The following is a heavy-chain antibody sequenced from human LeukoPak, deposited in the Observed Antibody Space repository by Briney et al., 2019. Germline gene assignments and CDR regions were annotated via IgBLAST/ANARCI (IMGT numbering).Heavy chain of an antibody. J-gene: IGHJ6*02. D-gene: IGHD6-6*01. CDR1: GGTFTGYY. CDR3: ARDLRTSIAARFYYYGMDV. Sequence: ASVNVSCKASGGTFTGYYMHWVRQAPGQGLEWMGRINPNSGGTNYAQKFQGRVTMTRDTSISTAYMELSRLRSDDTAVYYCARDLRTSIAARFYYYGMDVWGQGTTVTVSS. CDR2: INPNSGGT. V-gene: IGHV1-2*06.